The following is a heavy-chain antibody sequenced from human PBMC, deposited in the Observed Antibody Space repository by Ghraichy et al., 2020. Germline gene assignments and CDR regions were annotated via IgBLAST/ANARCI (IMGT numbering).Heavy chain of an antibody. CDR1: GFTFSSYA. CDR3: ATDRQSGEGYRDFDY. CDR2: ISGDGTG. Sequence: GGSLRLSCAASGFTFSSYAMSWVRQIPGKGLEWVSIISGDGTGIYADSVKGRFTISRDNSRNTVFLELTSVRAEDTAIYHCATDRQSGEGYRDFDYWGQGTLVTVSS. J-gene: IGHJ4*02. D-gene: IGHD5-18*01. V-gene: IGHV3-23*01.